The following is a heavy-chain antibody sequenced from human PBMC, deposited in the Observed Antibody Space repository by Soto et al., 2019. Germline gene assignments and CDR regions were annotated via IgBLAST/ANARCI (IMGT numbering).Heavy chain of an antibody. CDR3: ARAIVGATEGGNWFDP. CDR1: GGSISSYY. Sequence: QVQLQEWGPGLVKPSETLSLTCTVSGGSISSYYWSWIRQPPGKGLEWIGYNYYSGSTNYNPSLKGRVTVSVDTSKNQCSLKLSSVTAADTAVYYCARAIVGATEGGNWFDPWGQGTLVTVSS. J-gene: IGHJ5*02. V-gene: IGHV4-59*01. CDR2: NYYSGST. D-gene: IGHD1-26*01.